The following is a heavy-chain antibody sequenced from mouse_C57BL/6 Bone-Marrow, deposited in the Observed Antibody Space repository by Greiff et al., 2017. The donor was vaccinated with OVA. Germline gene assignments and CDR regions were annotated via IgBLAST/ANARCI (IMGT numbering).Heavy chain of an antibody. D-gene: IGHD1-1*01. Sequence: QVQLQQSGAELARPGASVKLSCKASGYTFTSYGISWVKQRTGQGLEWIGEIYPRSGNTYYNEKFKGKATLTADKSSSTAYMELRRLTSEDSAVYFCALLLLRSFAYWGQGTLVTVSA. J-gene: IGHJ3*01. CDR2: IYPRSGNT. CDR1: GYTFTSYG. V-gene: IGHV1-81*01. CDR3: ALLLLRSFAY.